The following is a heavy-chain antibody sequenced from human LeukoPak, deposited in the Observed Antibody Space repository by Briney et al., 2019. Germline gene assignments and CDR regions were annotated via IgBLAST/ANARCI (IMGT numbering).Heavy chain of an antibody. CDR3: ARGDYGDYSVGC. J-gene: IGHJ4*02. CDR1: GFTFSSYS. D-gene: IGHD4-17*01. CDR2: ISSSSSYI. Sequence: PGGSLRLSCAASGFTFSSYSMNWVRQAPGKGLEWVSSISSSSSYIYYADSVKGRFTISRDNAKNSLYLQMNSLRAEDTAVYYCARGDYGDYSVGCWGQGTLVTVSS. V-gene: IGHV3-21*04.